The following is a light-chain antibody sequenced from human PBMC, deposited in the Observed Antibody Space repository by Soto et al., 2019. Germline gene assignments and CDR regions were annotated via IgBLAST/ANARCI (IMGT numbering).Light chain of an antibody. CDR2: DDN. Sequence: QSVLTQPPSVSAAPGQKVTISCSGSSSNIGNNYVFWYQQLPGTAPKLLIYDDNKRPSGIPDRFSGSKSGTSATLGITGLQTGDEADYYCGTWDSSRSGVLGGGTKVTVL. CDR1: SSNIGNNY. CDR3: GTWDSSRSGV. J-gene: IGLJ3*02. V-gene: IGLV1-51*01.